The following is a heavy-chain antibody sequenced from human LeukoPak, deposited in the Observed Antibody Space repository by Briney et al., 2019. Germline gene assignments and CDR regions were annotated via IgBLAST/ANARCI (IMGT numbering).Heavy chain of an antibody. CDR3: ARSQIYCGGDCYLDY. J-gene: IGHJ4*02. CDR1: GFTFSSYG. CDR2: IWYDGSNK. V-gene: IGHV3-33*01. D-gene: IGHD2-21*02. Sequence: GGSLRLSCAASGFTFSSYGMHWVRQAPGKGLEWVAVIWYDGSNKYYADSVKGRFTISRDNSKNTLYLQMNSLRAEDTAVYYCARSQIYCGGDCYLDYWGQGTLVTVSS.